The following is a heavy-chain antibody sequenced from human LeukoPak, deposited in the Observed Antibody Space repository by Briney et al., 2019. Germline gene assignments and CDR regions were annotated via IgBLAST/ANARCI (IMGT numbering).Heavy chain of an antibody. D-gene: IGHD6-19*01. CDR1: GYTFNSYA. CDR3: AREGIVLGGIVAGIHYYYYMDV. Sequence: RASVKVSCKASGYTFNSYAMNWVRQAPGQGLEWMGWINTNTGNPTYAQGFTGRFAFSLDTSVSTAYLQISSLKAEDTAVYYCAREGIVLGGIVAGIHYYYYMDVWGKGTTVTVSS. V-gene: IGHV7-4-1*02. CDR2: INTNTGNP. J-gene: IGHJ6*03.